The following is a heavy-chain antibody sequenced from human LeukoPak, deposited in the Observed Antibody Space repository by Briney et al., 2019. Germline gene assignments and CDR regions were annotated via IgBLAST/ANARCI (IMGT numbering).Heavy chain of an antibody. J-gene: IGHJ4*02. CDR1: GGTFSSYA. D-gene: IGHD5-24*01. Sequence: GASVKVSCKASGGTFSSYAISWVRQAPGQGLEWMGGIIPIFGTANYAQKFQGRVTITADESTSTAYMELSSLRSEDTAVYYCARDSDGYTTTFDYWGQGTLVTVSS. CDR3: ARDSDGYTTTFDY. CDR2: IIPIFGTA. V-gene: IGHV1-69*13.